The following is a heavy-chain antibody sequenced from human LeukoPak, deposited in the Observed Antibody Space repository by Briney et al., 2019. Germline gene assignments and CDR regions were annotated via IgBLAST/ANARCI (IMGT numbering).Heavy chain of an antibody. CDR2: IKQDGSET. CDR3: ARETPRRGETRDGYR. CDR1: GFTFSNYW. V-gene: IGHV3-7*01. D-gene: IGHD5-24*01. Sequence: GGSLRLSCAASGFTFSNYWMNWVRQAPGKGLECLANIKQDGSETYYADSVKGRFTISRDNAKNSLYLQMNSLRAEDTAVYYCARETPRRGETRDGYRWGQGTLVTVSS. J-gene: IGHJ4*02.